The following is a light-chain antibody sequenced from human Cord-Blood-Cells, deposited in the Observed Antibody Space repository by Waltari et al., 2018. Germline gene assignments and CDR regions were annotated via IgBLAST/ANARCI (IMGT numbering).Light chain of an antibody. CDR2: RNN. CDR3: AAWDDSLSGYV. J-gene: IGLJ1*01. CDR1: SSNTGSNY. V-gene: IGLV1-47*01. Sequence: QSVLTQPPSASGTPGQRVTISCSGSSSNTGSNYVYCYQQLPGTAPKPLIYRNNQRPSGVPDRFSGSKSGTSASLAISGLRSEDEADYYCAAWDDSLSGYVFGTGTKVTVL.